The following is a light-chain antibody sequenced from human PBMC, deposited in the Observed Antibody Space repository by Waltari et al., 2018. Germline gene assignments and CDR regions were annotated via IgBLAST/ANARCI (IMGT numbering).Light chain of an antibody. CDR1: QSISNC. CDR3: QQYNSYSLLT. Sequence: DIQMTQSTSTLSASVGDRFTITCRASQSISNCLAWYQQKPGKAPKLLIYKASTLESGVPSRFSGSGSGTEFTLTISSLQPDDFATYYCQQYNSYSLLTFGGGTKVEIK. V-gene: IGKV1-5*03. J-gene: IGKJ4*01. CDR2: KAS.